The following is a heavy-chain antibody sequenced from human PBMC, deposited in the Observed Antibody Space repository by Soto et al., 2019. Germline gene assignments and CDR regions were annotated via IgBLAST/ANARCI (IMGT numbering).Heavy chain of an antibody. D-gene: IGHD3-16*02. CDR1: GFTFSSYA. Sequence: GGSLRLSCAASGFTFSSYAMSWVRQAPGKGLEWVSAISGSGGSTYYADSVKGRFTISRDNSKNTPYLQMNSLRAEDTAVYYCAKDLDGGGSYPLTFDYWGQGTLVTVSS. CDR3: AKDLDGGGSYPLTFDY. J-gene: IGHJ4*02. CDR2: ISGSGGST. V-gene: IGHV3-23*01.